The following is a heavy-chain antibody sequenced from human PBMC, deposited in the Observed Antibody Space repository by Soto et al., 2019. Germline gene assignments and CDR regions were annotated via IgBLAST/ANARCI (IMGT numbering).Heavy chain of an antibody. CDR2: ISSSSNYI. J-gene: IGHJ5*01. CDR1: GFTFTSYS. Sequence: GALRLSCAASGFTFTSYSMNWVRQAPGKGLEWVSSISSSSNYIYYADSVKGRFTISRDNARNSLYLQMSSLRAEDTAVYYCARAHDSWFESFGSWGQGALVTVSS. CDR3: ARAHDSWFESFGS. V-gene: IGHV3-21*01. D-gene: IGHD3-10*01.